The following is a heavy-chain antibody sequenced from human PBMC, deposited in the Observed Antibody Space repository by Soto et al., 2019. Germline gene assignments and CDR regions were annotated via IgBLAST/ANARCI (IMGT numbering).Heavy chain of an antibody. Sequence: QVQLVQSGAEVKKPGASVKVSCKASGDTFSGYYMHWVRQAPGQGLEWMGWINPDSGDRNYAQKFQGRVSLTRGTSISTAYMDLSSLRSDDTAVYYCVTGYSSRWYWFDPWGQGTLVTVSS. CDR2: INPDSGDR. J-gene: IGHJ5*02. D-gene: IGHD6-13*01. CDR3: VTGYSSRWYWFDP. CDR1: GDTFSGYY. V-gene: IGHV1-2*02.